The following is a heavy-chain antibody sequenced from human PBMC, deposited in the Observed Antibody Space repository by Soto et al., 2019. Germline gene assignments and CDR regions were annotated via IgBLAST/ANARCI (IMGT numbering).Heavy chain of an antibody. CDR2: IYYSGST. CDR1: GGSISSGGYY. CDR3: ARDVAAATGGGLFDP. Sequence: SETLSLTCTVSGGSISSGGYYWSWIRQHPGKGLEWIGYIYYSGSTYYNPSLKSRVTISVDASKNQFSLKLSSVTAADTAVYYCARDVAAATGGGLFDPWGQGTPVTVSS. V-gene: IGHV4-31*02. J-gene: IGHJ5*02. D-gene: IGHD6-13*01.